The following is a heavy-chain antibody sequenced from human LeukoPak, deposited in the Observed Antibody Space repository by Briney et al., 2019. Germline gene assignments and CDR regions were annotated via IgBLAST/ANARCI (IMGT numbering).Heavy chain of an antibody. CDR2: ISSSSSYI. CDR1: GFTFSSYS. CDR3: ARDFLSGWLVPSVGYWYFDL. D-gene: IGHD6-19*01. J-gene: IGHJ2*01. V-gene: IGHV3-21*01. Sequence: PGGSLRLSCVASGFTFSSYSMNWVRQAPGKGLEWVSSISSSSSYIYYADSVKGRFTISRDNAKNSLYLQMNSLRAEDTAVYYCARDFLSGWLVPSVGYWYFDLWGRGTLVTVSS.